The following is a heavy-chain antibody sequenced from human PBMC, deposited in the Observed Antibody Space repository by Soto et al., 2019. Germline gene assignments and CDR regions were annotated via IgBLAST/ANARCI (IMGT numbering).Heavy chain of an antibody. V-gene: IGHV3-30*03. Sequence: QAHLVESGGGVVQPGRSLRLSCAASGFTFTSYGMHWVRQAPGTRLEWVAAISYDGGLQHYADSVKGRFTISRDNSKNMVLLQMNSLRAEDTAVYYCVSDRGYGHASVPYSWGQGTLVSVSS. CDR1: GFTFTSYG. D-gene: IGHD5-18*01. CDR3: VSDRGYGHASVPYS. CDR2: ISYDGGLQ. J-gene: IGHJ4*02.